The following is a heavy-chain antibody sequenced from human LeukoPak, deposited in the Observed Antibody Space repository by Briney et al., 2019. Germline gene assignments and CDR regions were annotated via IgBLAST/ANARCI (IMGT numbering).Heavy chain of an antibody. D-gene: IGHD1/OR15-1a*01. V-gene: IGHV3-53*01. CDR3: AYTGPLAGTFDY. CDR2: IYSGGNT. Sequence: GGSLRLSCAASGFTVSSNYMSWVRQAPGKVLEWVSVIYSGGNTYYADSVKGRFTISRDNSKNTVFLQMNSLRVDDTAVYYCAYTGPLAGTFDYWGQGTLVTVSS. J-gene: IGHJ4*02. CDR1: GFTVSSNY.